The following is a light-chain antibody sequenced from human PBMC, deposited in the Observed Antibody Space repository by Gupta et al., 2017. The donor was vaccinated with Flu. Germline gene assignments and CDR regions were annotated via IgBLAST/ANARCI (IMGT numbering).Light chain of an antibody. Sequence: DIQMTQSPSSLSASVGDRVTITCRASQSINTYLNWYQHKPGRAPKLLIYGGSSLQNVVPSRFSGSGSGTDFTLTIFSLQPEDFATYFCQQSYNSPLTFGGGTKVEI. CDR2: GGS. CDR1: QSINTY. CDR3: QQSYNSPLT. J-gene: IGKJ4*01. V-gene: IGKV1-39*01.